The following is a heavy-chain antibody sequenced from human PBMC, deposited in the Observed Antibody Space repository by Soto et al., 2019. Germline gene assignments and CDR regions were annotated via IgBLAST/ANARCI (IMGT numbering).Heavy chain of an antibody. CDR1: GVSMSSHY. J-gene: IGHJ4*02. Sequence: SETLSLTCSVSGVSMSSHYWTWLRQPPGKGLEWIGYISYSGSTYYNPSLKSRVTISADTSRNQFSLKLSSVIAADTAVYFCARADPDASVGYWGQGTLVTVSS. V-gene: IGHV4-59*11. CDR2: ISYSGST. CDR3: ARADPDASVGY. D-gene: IGHD3-16*01.